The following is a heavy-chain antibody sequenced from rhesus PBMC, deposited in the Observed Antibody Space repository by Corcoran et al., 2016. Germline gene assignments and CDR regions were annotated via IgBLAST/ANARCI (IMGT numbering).Heavy chain of an antibody. CDR1: GGSISGRHA. Sequence: QVQLQESGPGLLQPSEPLSRTCAVSGGSISGRHAWGWLRQPPGDGLGWIGSIYSSSGTTYYNPSLKSRVTISTDTSKNQFSLKLSSVTAADTAVYYCARDPHDYGNYLFDYWGQGVLVTVSS. CDR3: ARDPHDYGNYLFDY. CDR2: IYSSSGTT. J-gene: IGHJ4*01. D-gene: IGHD4-35*01. V-gene: IGHV4S7*01.